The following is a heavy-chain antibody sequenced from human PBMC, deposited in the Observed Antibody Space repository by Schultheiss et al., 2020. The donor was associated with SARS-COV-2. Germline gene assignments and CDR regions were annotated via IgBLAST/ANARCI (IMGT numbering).Heavy chain of an antibody. CDR3: ARGSTMIVAGRWFDP. D-gene: IGHD3-22*01. J-gene: IGHJ5*02. V-gene: IGHV4-61*08. CDR2: IYYSGST. Sequence: SETLSLTCAVSGGSISSGGYSWSWIRQPPGKGLEWIGYIYYSGSTYYNPSLKSRVTISVDTSKNQFSLKLSSVTTADTAVYYCARGSTMIVAGRWFDPWGQGTLVTVSS. CDR1: GGSISSGGYS.